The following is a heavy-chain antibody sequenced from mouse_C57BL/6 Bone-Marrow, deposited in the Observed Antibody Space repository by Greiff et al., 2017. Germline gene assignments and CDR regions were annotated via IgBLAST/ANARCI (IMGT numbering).Heavy chain of an antibody. V-gene: IGHV14-3*01. Sequence: VQLKQSGAELARPGASVKLSCKASGYTFTSYGISWVKQRPEQGLEWIGRIDPANGNTKYAPKFQGKATITADTSSNTAYLQLSSLTSEDTAIYYCARPLDYWGQGTTLTVSS. CDR1: GYTFTSYG. CDR3: ARPLDY. CDR2: IDPANGNT. J-gene: IGHJ2*01.